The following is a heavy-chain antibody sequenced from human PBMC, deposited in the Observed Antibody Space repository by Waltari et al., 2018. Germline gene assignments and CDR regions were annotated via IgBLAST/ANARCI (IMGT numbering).Heavy chain of an antibody. CDR3: ARDNGVLAAAGTYDAFDI. CDR1: GGSISSYY. D-gene: IGHD6-13*01. J-gene: IGHJ3*02. Sequence: QVQLQESGPGLVKPSETLSLTGTVSGGSISSYYWSWIRQPPGKGLEWIGYIYYSGSTNYNPSLKSRVTISVDTSKNQFSLKLSSVTAADTAVYYCARDNGVLAAAGTYDAFDIWGQGTMVTVSS. V-gene: IGHV4-59*01. CDR2: IYYSGST.